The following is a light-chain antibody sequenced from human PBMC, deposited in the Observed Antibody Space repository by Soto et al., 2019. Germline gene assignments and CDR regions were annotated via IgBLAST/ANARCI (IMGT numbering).Light chain of an antibody. V-gene: IGLV2-14*03. Sequence: QSALTQPPSVSGSPGQSITISCTGTSSDVGGYNYVSWYQQHPGKAPKLMIYDVSNRPSGVSNRFSGSKSGNTASLTISGLQAEDEADYYCNSYTSSSTSYVFGIGTKLTVL. J-gene: IGLJ1*01. CDR1: SSDVGGYNY. CDR3: NSYTSSSTSYV. CDR2: DVS.